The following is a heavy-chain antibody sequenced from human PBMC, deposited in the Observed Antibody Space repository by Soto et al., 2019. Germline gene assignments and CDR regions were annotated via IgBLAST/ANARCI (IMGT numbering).Heavy chain of an antibody. CDR3: ARAGVAYCTSTTCYLYYYVMDV. V-gene: IGHV1-46*01. Sequence: ASVKVSCKASGYTVTSYYMHWVRQVPGQGLEWMGIINPKSGSTTYAEKFQGRVTMTRDTSTNTVYMELTSLTSGDTAVYYCARAGVAYCTSTTCYLYYYVMDVWGQGTTVTVSS. D-gene: IGHD2-2*01. CDR1: GYTVTSYY. J-gene: IGHJ6*02. CDR2: INPKSGST.